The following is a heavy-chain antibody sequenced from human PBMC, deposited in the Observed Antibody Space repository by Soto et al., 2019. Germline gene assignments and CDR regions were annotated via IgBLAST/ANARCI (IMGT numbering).Heavy chain of an antibody. CDR2: ISAYNGNT. J-gene: IGHJ5*02. Sequence: QVQLVQSGAEVKKPGASVKVSCKASGYTCTSYGISWVRQAPGQGLEWMGWISAYNGNTNYAQKLKGRVTMTTDTSTSTAYMEQRSLRYDDTAVYYCARDRCSGGSFYPGSDPWGQGTLVTVSS. D-gene: IGHD2-15*01. V-gene: IGHV1-18*01. CDR1: GYTCTSYG. CDR3: ARDRCSGGSFYPGSDP.